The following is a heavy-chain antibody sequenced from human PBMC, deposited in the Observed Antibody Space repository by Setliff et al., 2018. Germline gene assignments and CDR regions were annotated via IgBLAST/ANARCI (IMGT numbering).Heavy chain of an antibody. Sequence: TSETLSLTCTVSGGSISNDYYYWSWIRQPAGKGLEWIGHVYTSGSTNYHPSLKSRVTISVDTSKKQFSLKLSSVTAADTAVYYCARRHCSGGSCYSLNYFDYWGQGTLVTVSS. CDR3: ARRHCSGGSCYSLNYFDY. V-gene: IGHV4-61*09. D-gene: IGHD2-15*01. CDR2: VYTSGST. J-gene: IGHJ4*02. CDR1: GGSISNDYYY.